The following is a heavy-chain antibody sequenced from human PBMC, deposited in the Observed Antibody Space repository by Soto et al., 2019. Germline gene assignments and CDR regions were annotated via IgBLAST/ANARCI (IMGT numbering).Heavy chain of an antibody. CDR2: INPSGGST. CDR3: AREPLGYCSGGSCRQYFQH. CDR1: GYTFTSYY. V-gene: IGHV1-46*03. J-gene: IGHJ1*01. Sequence: ASVKVSCKASGYTFTSYYMHWVRQAPGQGLEWMGIINPSGGSTSYAQKFQGRVTMTRDTSTSTVYMELSSLRSEDTAVYYCAREPLGYCSGGSCRQYFQHWGQGTLVTVSS. D-gene: IGHD2-15*01.